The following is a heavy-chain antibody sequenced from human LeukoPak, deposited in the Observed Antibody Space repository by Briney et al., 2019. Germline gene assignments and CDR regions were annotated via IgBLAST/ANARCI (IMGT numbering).Heavy chain of an antibody. CDR3: ASGRHCGGDCYSEAEYFQH. J-gene: IGHJ1*01. V-gene: IGHV1-69*13. Sequence: SVKVSCEASGGTFSSYAISWVRQAPGQGLEWMGGIIPIFGTANYAQKFQGRVTITADESTSTAYMELSSLRSEDTAVYYCASGRHCGGDCYSEAEYFQHWGQGTLVTVSS. D-gene: IGHD2-21*02. CDR2: IIPIFGTA. CDR1: GGTFSSYA.